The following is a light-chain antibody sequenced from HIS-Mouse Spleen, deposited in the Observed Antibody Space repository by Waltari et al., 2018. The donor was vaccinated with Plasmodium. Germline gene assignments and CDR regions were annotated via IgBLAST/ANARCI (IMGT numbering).Light chain of an antibody. J-gene: IGLJ3*02. CDR3: CSYAGSYTWV. CDR2: DVS. V-gene: IGLV2-11*01. CDR1: SSHVGGHNY. Sequence: QSALTQPRSVSGSPGQSVTISCTGTSSHVGGHNYVSWYQQHPGKAPKLMIYDVSKRPSGVPDRFSGSKSGNTASLTISGLQAEDEADYYCCSYAGSYTWVFGGGTKLTVL.